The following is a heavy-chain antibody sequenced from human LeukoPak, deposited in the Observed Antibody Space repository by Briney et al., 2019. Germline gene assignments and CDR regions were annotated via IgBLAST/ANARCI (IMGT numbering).Heavy chain of an antibody. Sequence: SETLSLTCAVYGGSFSGYYWSWIRQPPGKGLEWIGEINHSGSTNYNPSLKSRVTIPVDTSKNQFSLKLSSVTAADTAVYYCARDGAVAAAGGFDYWGQGTLVTVSS. CDR3: ARDGAVAAAGGFDY. J-gene: IGHJ4*02. CDR1: GGSFSGYY. CDR2: INHSGST. V-gene: IGHV4-34*01. D-gene: IGHD6-19*01.